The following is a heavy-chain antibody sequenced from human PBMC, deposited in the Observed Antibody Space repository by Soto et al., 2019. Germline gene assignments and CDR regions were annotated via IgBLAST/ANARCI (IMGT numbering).Heavy chain of an antibody. Sequence: PSETLSLTCAVYGGSFSGYYWSWIRQPPGKGLEWIGEINHSGSTNYNPSLKSRVTISVDASKNQFSLKLSSVTAADTAVYYCARKEKGGSLRYFDWLSYFDYWGQGTLGTVPQ. V-gene: IGHV4-34*01. CDR3: ARKEKGGSLRYFDWLSYFDY. J-gene: IGHJ4*02. CDR1: GGSFSGYY. CDR2: INHSGST. D-gene: IGHD3-9*01.